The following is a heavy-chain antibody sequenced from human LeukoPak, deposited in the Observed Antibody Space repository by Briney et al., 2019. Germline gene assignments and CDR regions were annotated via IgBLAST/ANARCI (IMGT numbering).Heavy chain of an antibody. V-gene: IGHV4-61*02. J-gene: IGHJ5*02. CDR3: ARDGGGYYDH. CDR2: IYTSGST. CDR1: GSSISSGSYY. Sequence: SETLSLTCTVSGSSISSGSYYWSWIRQPAGKGLEWIGRIYTSGSTNYNPSLKSRVTISVDTSKNQFSLKLSSVTAADTAVYYCARDGGGYYDHWGQGTLVTVSS. D-gene: IGHD3-22*01.